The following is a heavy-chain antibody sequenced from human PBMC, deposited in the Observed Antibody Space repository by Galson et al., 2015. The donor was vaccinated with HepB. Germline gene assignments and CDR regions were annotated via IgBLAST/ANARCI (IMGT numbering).Heavy chain of an antibody. CDR3: AKAPSYSGSYHFDY. D-gene: IGHD1-26*01. V-gene: IGHV3-23*01. J-gene: IGHJ4*02. Sequence: SLRLPCAASGFTFSSYAMSWVRQAPGKGLEWVSAISGSGGSAYYADSVKGRFTISRDNSKNTLYLQMNSLRAEDTAVYYCAKAPSYSGSYHFDYWGQGTLVTVSS. CDR1: GFTFSSYA. CDR2: ISGSGGSA.